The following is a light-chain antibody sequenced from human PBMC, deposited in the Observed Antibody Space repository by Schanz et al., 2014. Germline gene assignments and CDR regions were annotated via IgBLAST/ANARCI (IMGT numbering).Light chain of an antibody. J-gene: IGLJ1*01. CDR2: EVS. CDR1: SSDVGGYNY. CDR3: SSYAASNTAYV. V-gene: IGLV2-8*01. Sequence: QSVLTQPRSVSGSPGQSVTISCTGTSSDVGGYNYVSWYQQHPGKAPKLMIYEVSKRPSGVPDRFSGSKSGNTASLTVSGLQAEDEADYYCSSYAASNTAYVFGTGTKLTVL.